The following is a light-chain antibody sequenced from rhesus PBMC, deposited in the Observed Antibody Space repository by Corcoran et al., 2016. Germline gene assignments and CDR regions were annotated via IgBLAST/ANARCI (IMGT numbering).Light chain of an antibody. J-gene: IGKJ2*01. CDR3: LQYSSSPYS. V-gene: IGKV1-22*01. CDR2: KAS. Sequence: DIQMTQSPSSLSASVGDTVTITCRASQSISSWLDWYQQKPGKAPKLLIYKASSLQSGVPSRFSGSGSGTEFTLTISSLQPEDFATYYCLQYSSSPYSFGQGTKGEIK. CDR1: QSISSW.